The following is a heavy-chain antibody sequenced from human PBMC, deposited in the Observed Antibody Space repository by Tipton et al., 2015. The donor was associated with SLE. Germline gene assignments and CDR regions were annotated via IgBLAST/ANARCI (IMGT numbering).Heavy chain of an antibody. CDR2: INHSGST. Sequence: LRLSCTVSGGSISSGGYYWSWIRQPPGKGLEWIGEINHSGSTNYNPSLKSRVTISVDTSKNQFSLKLSSVTAADTAVYYCARHREDFDYWGQGTLVTVSS. CDR1: GGSISSGGYY. J-gene: IGHJ4*02. D-gene: IGHD1-26*01. CDR3: ARHREDFDY. V-gene: IGHV4-31*03.